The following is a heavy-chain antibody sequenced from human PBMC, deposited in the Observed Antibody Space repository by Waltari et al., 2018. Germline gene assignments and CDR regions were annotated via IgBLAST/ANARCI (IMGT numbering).Heavy chain of an antibody. V-gene: IGHV1-2*02. Sequence: QVQLVQSGPELKTPGASVKVSCQAFGYTFTEYYIHWVRQGPGQGLEWMGLVNPDSGGTNYAQNFQGRVTMTRGTSITTVYMELSSLKYEDTAIYYCARGGGVTVPGFDFWGQGNLVTVSS. D-gene: IGHD6-19*01. CDR3: ARGGGVTVPGFDF. CDR1: GYTFTEYY. J-gene: IGHJ4*02. CDR2: VNPDSGGT.